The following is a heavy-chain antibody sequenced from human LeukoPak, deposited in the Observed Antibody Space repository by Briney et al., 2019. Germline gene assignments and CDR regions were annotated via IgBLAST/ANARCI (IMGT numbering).Heavy chain of an antibody. Sequence: KPSQTLSLTCTVSGGSISSGGYYWSWIRQHPGKGLEWIGYIYYSGSTYYNPSLKSRVTISVDTSKNQFSLKLSSVTAADTAVYYCARFDSSGYYRIDYWGQGTLVTVSS. V-gene: IGHV4-31*03. D-gene: IGHD3-22*01. J-gene: IGHJ4*02. CDR1: GGSISSGGYY. CDR3: ARFDSSGYYRIDY. CDR2: IYYSGST.